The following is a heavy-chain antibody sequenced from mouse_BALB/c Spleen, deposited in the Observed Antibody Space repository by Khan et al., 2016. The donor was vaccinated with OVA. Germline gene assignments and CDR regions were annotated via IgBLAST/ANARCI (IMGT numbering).Heavy chain of an antibody. CDR1: GYTFTDYN. V-gene: IGHV1-18*01. Sequence: VRLQQSGPELVKPGASVKIPCKASGYTFTDYNMDWVKQSHGKSLEWIGDINPNNGGTIYNQKFKGKATLTVDKSSSTVYMELRSLTPEDTAVYYGARTGYGSLGYWGQGTTLTVSS. CDR2: INPNNGGT. J-gene: IGHJ2*01. CDR3: ARTGYGSLGY. D-gene: IGHD1-1*01.